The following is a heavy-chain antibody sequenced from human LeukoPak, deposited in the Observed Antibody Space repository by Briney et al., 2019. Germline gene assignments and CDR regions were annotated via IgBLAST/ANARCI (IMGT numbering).Heavy chain of an antibody. CDR3: ARVGGITGTWCPDY. J-gene: IGHJ4*02. CDR2: IYSSGST. V-gene: IGHV4-4*07. Sequence: SETLSLTCTVSGGSITNYYWSWIRQPAAKGLEWIGRIYSSGSTNYNPSLKSRVTMPVDTSKNQFSLKLSSVTAADTAVYYCARVGGITGTWCPDYWGQGTLVTVSS. CDR1: GGSITNYY. D-gene: IGHD1-7*01.